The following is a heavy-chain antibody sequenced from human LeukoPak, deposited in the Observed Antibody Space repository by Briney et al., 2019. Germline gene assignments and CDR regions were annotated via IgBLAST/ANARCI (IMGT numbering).Heavy chain of an antibody. Sequence: ASVKVSCKASGYTFTGYYMHWVRQAPGQGLEWMGWINPNSGGTNYAQKFQGWVTMTRDTSISTAYMELSRLRSDDTAVYYCARDPNVYSSGRAGYFDYWGQGTLVTVSS. V-gene: IGHV1-2*04. J-gene: IGHJ4*02. CDR3: ARDPNVYSSGRAGYFDY. CDR1: GYTFTGYY. CDR2: INPNSGGT. D-gene: IGHD6-19*01.